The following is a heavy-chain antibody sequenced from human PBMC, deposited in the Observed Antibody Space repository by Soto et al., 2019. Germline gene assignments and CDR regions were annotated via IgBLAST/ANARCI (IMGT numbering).Heavy chain of an antibody. D-gene: IGHD4-4*01. CDR2: INGDGSNT. Sequence: EVQLVEPGGTLVQPGGSLRLSCAATGFTFTSYWMHWVRQAPGKGLVWVSRINGDGSNTFYADSVKGRLTISRDNAKNTVDLQMNSRRAEDTAVYYCARGIQYRYGMDVWGQGTTVTVSS. CDR3: ARGIQYRYGMDV. J-gene: IGHJ6*02. CDR1: GFTFTSYW. V-gene: IGHV3-74*01.